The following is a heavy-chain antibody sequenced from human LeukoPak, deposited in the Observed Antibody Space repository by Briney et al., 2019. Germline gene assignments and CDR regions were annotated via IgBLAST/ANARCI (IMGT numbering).Heavy chain of an antibody. D-gene: IGHD2-2*01. CDR1: GGSISSYY. J-gene: IGHJ6*03. CDR2: IYHSGST. CDR3: ARESVDCSSTSCYVALYYYYYMDV. V-gene: IGHV4-38-2*02. Sequence: KPSETLSLTCTVSGGSISSYYWSWIRQPPGKGLEWIGSIYHSGSTYYNPSLKSRVTISVDTSKNQFSLKLSSVTAADTAVYYCARESVDCSSTSCYVALYYYYYMDVWGKGTTVTVSS.